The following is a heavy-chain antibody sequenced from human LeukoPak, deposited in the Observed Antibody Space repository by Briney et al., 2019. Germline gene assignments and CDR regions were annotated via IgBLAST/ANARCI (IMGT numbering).Heavy chain of an antibody. CDR3: ARLSGPGSGWTTLDY. CDR2: ISYDGRNK. D-gene: IGHD6-19*01. Sequence: GGSLRLSCAASGFTFSNYAMHWVRQAPGKGLEWMSVISYDGRNKYFADSVKGRFTLSRDTAKNSLYLQMNSLRAEDTALYYCARLSGPGSGWTTLDYWGQGTLVTVSS. V-gene: IGHV3-30*04. CDR1: GFTFSNYA. J-gene: IGHJ4*02.